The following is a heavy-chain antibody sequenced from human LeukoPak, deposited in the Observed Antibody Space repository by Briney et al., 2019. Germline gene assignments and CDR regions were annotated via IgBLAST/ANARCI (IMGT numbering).Heavy chain of an antibody. CDR2: IIPIFGTA. CDR3: ASQGSSWYFDY. CDR1: GGTFSSYA. D-gene: IGHD6-13*01. V-gene: IGHV1-69*01. J-gene: IGHJ4*02. Sequence: ASVKVSCKASGGTFSSYAISWVRQAPGQGLEWMGGIIPIFGTANYAQKFQGRVTITADESTSTAYMELSSLRSEDTAVYYCASQGSSWYFDYWGQGTLVTVSS.